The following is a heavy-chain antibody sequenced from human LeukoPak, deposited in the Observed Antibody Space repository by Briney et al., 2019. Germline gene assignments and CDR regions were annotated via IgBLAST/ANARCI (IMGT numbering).Heavy chain of an antibody. V-gene: IGHV4-59*04. CDR3: SIHKNWNVTFDR. Sequence: SETLSLTCTVSGGSISNYYWSWIRQPPGKGLEWIGYIYYSGSTYYNPSLKSRVTISVDTSKNQFSLKLSSVTAADTAVYYCSIHKNWNVTFDRCGQRTLVTVSS. D-gene: IGHD1-1*01. J-gene: IGHJ5*02. CDR2: IYYSGST. CDR1: GGSISNYY.